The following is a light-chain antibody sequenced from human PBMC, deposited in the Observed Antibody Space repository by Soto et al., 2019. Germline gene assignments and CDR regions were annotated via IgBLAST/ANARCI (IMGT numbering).Light chain of an antibody. CDR2: AAS. J-gene: IGKJ4*01. V-gene: IGKV1-39*01. CDR1: QDVSRS. Sequence: DTQLTQSPSFLSASVGDRVTIACRASQDVSRSVGWYQQKPGTAPKLLIYAASSLQSGVPSRFSGSGSGTDFTLTISSLQPEDFATYYCQQSYSTPPTFGGGTKVEIK. CDR3: QQSYSTPPT.